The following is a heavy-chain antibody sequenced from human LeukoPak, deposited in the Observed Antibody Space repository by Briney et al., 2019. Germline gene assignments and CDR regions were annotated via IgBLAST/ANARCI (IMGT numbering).Heavy chain of an antibody. D-gene: IGHD2-21*01. CDR2: IKTKTDSETT. V-gene: IGHV3-15*01. CDR3: TTDRIPS. J-gene: IGHJ5*02. Sequence: GGSLRLSCTASGFTFGDYALSWVRQAPGKGLEWVGRIKTKTDSETTDYAAPVKGRFTISRDDSKNTLYLQMNSVKTEDTALYYCTTDRIPSWGQGTLVTVSS. CDR1: GFTFGDYA.